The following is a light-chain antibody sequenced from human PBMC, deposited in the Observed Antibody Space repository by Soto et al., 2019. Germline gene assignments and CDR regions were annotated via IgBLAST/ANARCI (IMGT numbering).Light chain of an antibody. J-gene: IGKJ5*01. V-gene: IGKV3-11*01. CDR2: DAS. Sequence: VLTHSPATLSLSLGERATLSCRASLNVNSYLAWYQQKPGQAPRLLIYDASNRAAGIPARFSGSGSGTDFTLTISSLEPEVFSIFYCQQRQYWPPITFGQGTPLESK. CDR1: LNVNSY. CDR3: QQRQYWPPIT.